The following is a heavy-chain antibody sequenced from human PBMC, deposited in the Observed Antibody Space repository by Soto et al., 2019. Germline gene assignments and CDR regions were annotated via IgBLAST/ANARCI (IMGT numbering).Heavy chain of an antibody. V-gene: IGHV3-30*03. CDR3: ARSPYSVSYLAYFDY. CDR2: ISYDGSNK. D-gene: IGHD1-26*01. J-gene: IGHJ4*02. Sequence: QVQLVESGGGVVQPGRSLRLSCAANRFTFSSYGMQWVRQAPGKGLEWVAVISYDGSNKYYADSVKGRFTISRDNSKNTLYLQMNSLRAEDTAVYYCARSPYSVSYLAYFDYWGQGTLVTVSP. CDR1: RFTFSSYG.